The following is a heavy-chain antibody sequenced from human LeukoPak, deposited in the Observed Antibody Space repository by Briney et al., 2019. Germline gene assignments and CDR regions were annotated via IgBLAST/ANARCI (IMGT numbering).Heavy chain of an antibody. J-gene: IGHJ6*03. D-gene: IGHD1-26*01. CDR2: IYTSGST. CDR1: GGSISSGSYY. CDR3: ARAVIVGAPLGYYYMDV. V-gene: IGHV4-61*02. Sequence: SETLSLTCTVSGGSISSGSYYWSWIRQPAGKGLEWIGRIYTSGSTNYNPSLKSRVTISVDTSKSQFSLKLSSVTAADTAVYYCARAVIVGAPLGYYYMDVWGKGTTVTVSS.